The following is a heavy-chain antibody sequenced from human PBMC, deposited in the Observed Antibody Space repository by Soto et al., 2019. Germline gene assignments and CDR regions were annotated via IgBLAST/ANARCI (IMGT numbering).Heavy chain of an antibody. Sequence: PGGSLRLSCTGSGFTFGNYWMSWVRQAPGKGMEWVANIKPDGSDKYYEESVKGRITISRDNAKNSLHLQMNSLSAEDTAVFFYASDWLAGEPYRRWNYWGQGTLVTVSS. CDR2: IKPDGSDK. D-gene: IGHD7-27*01. J-gene: IGHJ4*01. V-gene: IGHV3-7*04. CDR3: ASDWLAGEPYRRWNY. CDR1: GFTFGNYW.